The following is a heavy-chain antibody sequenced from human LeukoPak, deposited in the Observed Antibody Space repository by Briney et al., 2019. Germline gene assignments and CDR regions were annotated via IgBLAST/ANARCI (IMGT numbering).Heavy chain of an antibody. CDR1: GFIVSSNY. CDR3: AKDRIPDGKYSIDF. D-gene: IGHD2/OR15-2a*01. Sequence: GGSLRLSCAASGFIVSSNYMNWVRQGPGKGLEWVSVIYRGGNTFYTDSVRGRFTISRDNSRDTLYLQMNSLRAEDTAVYYCAKDRIPDGKYSIDFWGQGTLVTVSS. J-gene: IGHJ4*02. V-gene: IGHV3-53*01. CDR2: IYRGGNT.